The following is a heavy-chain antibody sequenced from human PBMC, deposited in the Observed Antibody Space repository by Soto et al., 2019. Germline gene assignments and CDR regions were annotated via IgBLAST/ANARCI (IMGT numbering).Heavy chain of an antibody. Sequence: GEALKISCKGSGYSFTSYWIGWVRQMPGKGLEWMGIIYPGDSDTRYSPSFQGQVTISGDKSISTTYLQWSSLKASDSAIYYCARHRSSSSRDYFDFWGQGTLVTVSS. CDR3: ARHRSSSSRDYFDF. CDR1: GYSFTSYW. V-gene: IGHV5-51*01. CDR2: IYPGDSDT. J-gene: IGHJ4*02. D-gene: IGHD6-6*01.